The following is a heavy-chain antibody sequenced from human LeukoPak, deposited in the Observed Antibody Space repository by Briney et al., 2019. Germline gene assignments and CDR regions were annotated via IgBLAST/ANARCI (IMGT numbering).Heavy chain of an antibody. CDR3: AKGRPVGGAPYDY. Sequence: GGSLRLSCAASGFTFDDYAMHWVRQAPGKGLEWVSGISWNSGSIGYADSVKGRFTISRDNAKNSLYLQMNSLRAEDTALYYCAKGRPVGGAPYDYWGQGTLVTVSS. D-gene: IGHD1-26*01. V-gene: IGHV3-9*01. CDR2: ISWNSGSI. CDR1: GFTFDDYA. J-gene: IGHJ4*02.